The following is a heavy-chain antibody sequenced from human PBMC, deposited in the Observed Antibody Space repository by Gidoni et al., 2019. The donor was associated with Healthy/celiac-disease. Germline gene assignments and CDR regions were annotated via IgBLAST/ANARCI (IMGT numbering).Heavy chain of an antibody. CDR3: AKEMKIAAVGTVGFDY. Sequence: EVQLLESGGGLVQPGGSLRLSCAASGFTFSSYAMSWVRQAPGKGRQWVSAISGSGGSTYYADSVKGRFTISRDNSKNTLYLQMNSLRAEDTAVYYCAKEMKIAAVGTVGFDYWGQGTLVTVSS. D-gene: IGHD6-13*01. CDR1: GFTFSSYA. CDR2: ISGSGGST. J-gene: IGHJ4*02. V-gene: IGHV3-23*01.